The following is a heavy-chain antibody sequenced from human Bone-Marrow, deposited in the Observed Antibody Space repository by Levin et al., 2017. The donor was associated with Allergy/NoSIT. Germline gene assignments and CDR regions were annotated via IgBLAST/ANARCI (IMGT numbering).Heavy chain of an antibody. V-gene: IGHV3-30-3*02. CDR1: GFTFRSFA. J-gene: IGHJ6*02. CDR3: AKPQGLRQHLVASSHGMDV. CDR2: ISFDGVNT. D-gene: IGHD6-13*01. Sequence: GESLKISCAASGFTFRSFAMRWVRQAPGKGLEWVAVISFDGVNTYYAKSVKGRFTISRENSQNTLYLQMDSLTPEDTAVYYCAKPQGLRQHLVASSHGMDVWGQGTTVIVSS.